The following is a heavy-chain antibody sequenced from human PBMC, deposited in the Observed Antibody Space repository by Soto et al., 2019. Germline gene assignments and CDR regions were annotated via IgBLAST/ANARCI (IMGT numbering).Heavy chain of an antibody. CDR3: ARDGAVAGDSNFDY. Sequence: ASVKVSCKASGYTFTSYAMQWVRQALGQKLEWMGWINGGNGNTKYSQKFQGRVTITRDTSASTAYMELSSLRSEDTAVYYCARDGAVAGDSNFDYWGQGTLVTVSS. V-gene: IGHV1-3*01. D-gene: IGHD6-19*01. CDR2: INGGNGNT. CDR1: GYTFTSYA. J-gene: IGHJ4*02.